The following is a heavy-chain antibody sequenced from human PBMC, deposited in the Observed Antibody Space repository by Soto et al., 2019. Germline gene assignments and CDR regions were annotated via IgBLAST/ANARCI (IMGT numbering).Heavy chain of an antibody. CDR3: ARGDIDY. Sequence: ASVKVSCKASGYSFTNYYVQWVRQAPGQGLEWMGVVHPDGGHTTYAQRFQDRVTMTRDTFTSTIYMELSSLRSEDTAVYYCARGDIDYWGQGTLVTVSS. CDR2: VHPDGGHT. V-gene: IGHV1-46*01. J-gene: IGHJ4*02. CDR1: GYSFTNYY.